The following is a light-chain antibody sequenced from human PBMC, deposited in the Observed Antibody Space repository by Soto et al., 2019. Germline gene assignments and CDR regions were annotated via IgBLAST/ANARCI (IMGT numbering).Light chain of an antibody. Sequence: QMTQSPSSLSASVGEKIIITCRASRDVGSDVSWYQQKPGQAPKLLIYAASNLYTGVPSRFSGSRSGTEFTLTISSLQPEDFATYYCQQYYSYPPITFGQGTRLEIK. CDR3: QQYYSYPPIT. V-gene: IGKV1-17*01. CDR1: RDVGSD. CDR2: AAS. J-gene: IGKJ5*01.